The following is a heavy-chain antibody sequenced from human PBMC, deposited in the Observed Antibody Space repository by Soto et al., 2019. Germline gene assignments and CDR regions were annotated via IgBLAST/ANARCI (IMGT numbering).Heavy chain of an antibody. CDR2: ISGSGGST. D-gene: IGHD3-3*01. J-gene: IGHJ6*02. Sequence: SLRLSCAASGFTFSSYAMSWVRQAPGKGLEWVSAISGSGGSTYYADSVKGRFTISRDNSKNTLYLQMNSLRAEDTAVYYCAKDRWTGFWSGSEELRRGDYYYGMDIWGQGTTVTVSS. CDR3: AKDRWTGFWSGSEELRRGDYYYGMDI. CDR1: GFTFSSYA. V-gene: IGHV3-23*01.